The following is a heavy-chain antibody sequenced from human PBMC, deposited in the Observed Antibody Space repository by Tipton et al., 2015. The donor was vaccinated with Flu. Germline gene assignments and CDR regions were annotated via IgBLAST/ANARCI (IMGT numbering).Heavy chain of an antibody. D-gene: IGHD4-17*01. CDR2: ISGYNGNT. J-gene: IGHJ5*01. V-gene: IGHV1-18*01. CDR1: GYSFTDYG. CDR3: ARDDYGDYADS. Sequence: QLVQSGGEVKKPGASVKVSCKASGYSFTDYGITWVRQAPGQGLEWLGWISGYNGNTNYARKVQGRVTMTRDTSTTTAYMELRSLRSDDTAIYYCARDDYGDYADSWGQGTLVTVSS.